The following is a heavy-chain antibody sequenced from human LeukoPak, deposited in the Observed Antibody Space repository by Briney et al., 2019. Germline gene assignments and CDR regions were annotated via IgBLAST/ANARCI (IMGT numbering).Heavy chain of an antibody. Sequence: PGGSLRLSCAASGFTFSSYGMHWVRQAPGKGLEWVAVIWYDGSNKYYADSVKGRFTISRDNSMNTLYLQMNSLRAEDTAVYYCAKGTYYYDPSWGDAFDIWGQGTMVTVSS. D-gene: IGHD3-22*01. V-gene: IGHV3-33*06. CDR1: GFTFSSYG. CDR3: AKGTYYYDPSWGDAFDI. J-gene: IGHJ3*02. CDR2: IWYDGSNK.